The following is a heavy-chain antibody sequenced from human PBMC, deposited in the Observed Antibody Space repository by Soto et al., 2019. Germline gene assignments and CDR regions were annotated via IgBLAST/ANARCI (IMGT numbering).Heavy chain of an antibody. CDR2: INVDGSRI. CDR3: ARGSVGSSWSPSCDY. V-gene: IGHV3-74*01. CDR1: GFTFSSYW. D-gene: IGHD6-13*01. J-gene: IGHJ4*02. Sequence: GGSLRLSCAASGFTFSSYWMHWVRQAPGEGLLWVSRINVDGSRITYADSVKGRFTISRDNAKNTVYLQMNSLRAEDTAVYYCARGSVGSSWSPSCDYWGQGTLVTVSS.